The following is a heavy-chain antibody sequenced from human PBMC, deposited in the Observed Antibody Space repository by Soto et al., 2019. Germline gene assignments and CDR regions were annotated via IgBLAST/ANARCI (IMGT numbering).Heavy chain of an antibody. D-gene: IGHD3-16*01. Sequence: QVQLQESGPGLVKPSETLSLTCNVSYTSITAEYWAWIRQSPGKGLEWISFSHYTGNPAYNPSLVIRVPMSVVTSKSQISLKLTSVTAAGTAIDYCAKYRIFWGLQYWGPGTRVTV. CDR2: SHYTGNP. J-gene: IGHJ1*01. CDR3: AKYRIFWGLQY. V-gene: IGHV4-59*01. CDR1: YTSITAEY.